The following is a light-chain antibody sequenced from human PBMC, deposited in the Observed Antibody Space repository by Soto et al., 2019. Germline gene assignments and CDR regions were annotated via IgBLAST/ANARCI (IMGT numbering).Light chain of an antibody. CDR2: ELS. CDR1: ESLLHSDGKTY. J-gene: IGKJ5*01. Sequence: EIVMTQTPPSLSVAAGQPASIXXKAXESLLHSDGKTYLYWYLQKPGQPPHXXIYELSNRFSGVPDKFSGSGAGTDFTLKISRVEAEDVGVYYCMQSIQVPITFGQGTRLEIK. V-gene: IGKV2D-29*01. CDR3: MQSIQVPIT.